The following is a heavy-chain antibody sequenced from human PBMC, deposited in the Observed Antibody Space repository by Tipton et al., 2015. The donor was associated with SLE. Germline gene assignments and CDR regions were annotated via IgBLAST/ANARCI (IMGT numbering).Heavy chain of an antibody. J-gene: IGHJ3*02. D-gene: IGHD2-21*01. V-gene: IGHV4-39*01. CDR2: IYYSGSS. CDR1: GGSISSSSYY. Sequence: TLSLTCTVSGGSISSSSYYWAWIRQPPGKGLEWIGSIYYSGSSYYNPSLKSRVTMSVDTSKNQLTLKLSSVIAADTAVYYCARQKCDTSADCRARADALGIWGPGTMVTVS. CDR3: ARQKCDTSADCRARADALGI.